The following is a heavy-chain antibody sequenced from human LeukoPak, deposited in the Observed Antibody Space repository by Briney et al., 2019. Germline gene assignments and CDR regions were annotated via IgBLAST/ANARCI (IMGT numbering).Heavy chain of an antibody. D-gene: IGHD3-22*01. J-gene: IGHJ4*02. Sequence: SETLSLTCTVSGGSISSSSYYWGWIRQPPGKGLEWIGSIYYSGSTYYNPSLKSRVTISVDTSKNQFSLKLSSVTAADTAVYYCARDRYYYDSSGYYLLDYWGQGTLVTVSS. CDR2: IYYSGST. CDR1: GGSISSSSYY. V-gene: IGHV4-39*07. CDR3: ARDRYYYDSSGYYLLDY.